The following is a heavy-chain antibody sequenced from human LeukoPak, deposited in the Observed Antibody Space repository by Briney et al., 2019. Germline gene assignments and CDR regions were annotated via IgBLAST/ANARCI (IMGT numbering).Heavy chain of an antibody. J-gene: IGHJ4*02. D-gene: IGHD4-17*01. CDR2: VTTYNGNT. Sequence: ASVKVSCKASGYTFTSYGISWVRQAPGLGLEWMGWVTTYNGNTNYAQRLQGRVTMTTDTSTNTAYVELGSLRSDDTAVYYCARANLDYGDNAIDYWGQGTLVTVSS. CDR3: ARANLDYGDNAIDY. V-gene: IGHV1-18*01. CDR1: GYTFTSYG.